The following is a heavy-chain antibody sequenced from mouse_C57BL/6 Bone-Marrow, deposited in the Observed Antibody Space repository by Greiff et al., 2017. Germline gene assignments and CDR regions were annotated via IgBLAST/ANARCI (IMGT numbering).Heavy chain of an antibody. J-gene: IGHJ2*01. CDR3: ARGGLRYIDY. V-gene: IGHV5-16*01. CDR1: GFTFSDYY. CDR2: INYDGSST. Sequence: EVQLVESEGGLVQPGSSMKLSCTASGFTFSDYYMAWVRQVPEKGLEWVANINYDGSSTYYLDSLKSRFIISRDNAKNILYLQMSSLKSEDTATYYCARGGLRYIDYWGQGTTLTVSS. D-gene: IGHD1-1*01.